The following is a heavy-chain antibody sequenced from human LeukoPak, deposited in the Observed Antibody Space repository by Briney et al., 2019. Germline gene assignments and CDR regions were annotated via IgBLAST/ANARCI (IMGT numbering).Heavy chain of an antibody. CDR2: IYYSGST. CDR1: GFTFSSYW. D-gene: IGHD3-10*01. V-gene: IGHV4-39*07. J-gene: IGHJ4*02. Sequence: GSLRLSCAASGFTFSSYWMSWVRQAPGKGLEWIGSIYYSGSTYYNPSLKSRVTISVDTSKNQFSLKLSSVTAADTAVYYCARESPRYYYGSGSLIDYWGQGTLVTVSS. CDR3: ARESPRYYYGSGSLIDY.